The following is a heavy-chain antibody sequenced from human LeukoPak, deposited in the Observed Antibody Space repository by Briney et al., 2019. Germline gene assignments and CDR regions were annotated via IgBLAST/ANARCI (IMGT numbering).Heavy chain of an antibody. CDR1: GASIRSGDYY. Sequence: KTSQTLSLTCTVSGASIRSGDYYWSWIRQPPGKGLEWIGYIYDSGSTYYNPSLKSRITISVDTSENRFSLKLSSVTATDTAVYYCARDCSGGSCYGAFDIRGQGTMVTVSS. CDR3: ARDCSGGSCYGAFDI. D-gene: IGHD2-15*01. V-gene: IGHV4-30-4*01. CDR2: IYDSGST. J-gene: IGHJ3*02.